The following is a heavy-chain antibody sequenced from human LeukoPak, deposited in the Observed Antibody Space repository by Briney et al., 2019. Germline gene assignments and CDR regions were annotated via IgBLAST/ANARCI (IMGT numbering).Heavy chain of an antibody. Sequence: SGGSLRLSCAASGFTFDDYAMHWVRQAPGKGLEWVSLISWDGGSTYYADSVKGRLTISRDNSKNSLYLQMNSLRAEDTALYYCATDYARFLEWPDYWRQGTLVTVSS. J-gene: IGHJ4*02. CDR3: ATDYARFLEWPDY. D-gene: IGHD3-3*01. CDR2: ISWDGGST. V-gene: IGHV3-43D*03. CDR1: GFTFDDYA.